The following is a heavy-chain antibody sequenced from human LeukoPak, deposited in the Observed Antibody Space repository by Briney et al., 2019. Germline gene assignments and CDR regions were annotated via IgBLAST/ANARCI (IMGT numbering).Heavy chain of an antibody. CDR2: ISGSGSPI. J-gene: IGHJ5*02. V-gene: IGHV3-11*01. CDR1: GFTFTDYY. Sequence: GGSQRLSCAASGFTFTDYYISWIRQAPGKGLEGVSFISGSGSPINYADSLKGRFTISRDNTKNSLYLQMNSLRAEDTAVYYCARDRVPLSCSSTSCYKGWFDPWGQGTLVTVSS. D-gene: IGHD2-2*02. CDR3: ARDRVPLSCSSTSCYKGWFDP.